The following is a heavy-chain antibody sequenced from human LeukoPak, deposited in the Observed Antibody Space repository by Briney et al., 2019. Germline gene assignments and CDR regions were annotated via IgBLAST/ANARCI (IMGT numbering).Heavy chain of an antibody. Sequence: PSETLSLTCTVSGGSISSSSYYWGWIRQPPGKGLEWIGSIYYSGNTNYNPSLKSRVTISVDTSKNQFSLKLSSVTAADTAVYYCARDNDGYNYVLNWFDPWGQGTLVTVSS. CDR2: IYYSGNT. V-gene: IGHV4-39*07. CDR1: GGSISSSSYY. D-gene: IGHD5-24*01. CDR3: ARDNDGYNYVLNWFDP. J-gene: IGHJ5*02.